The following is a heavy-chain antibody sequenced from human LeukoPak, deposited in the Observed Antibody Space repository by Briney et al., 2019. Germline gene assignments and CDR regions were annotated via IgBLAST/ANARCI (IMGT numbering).Heavy chain of an antibody. CDR3: ARAAVARAPFDY. Sequence: GGSLRLSCAVSGFTVSSNYMSRVRQAPGKGLEWVSVIYSGGSTYYADSVKGRFTISRDHSKNTLYLQMNSLRAEDTAVYYCARAAVARAPFDYWGQGTLVTVSS. V-gene: IGHV3-53*01. CDR1: GFTVSSNY. D-gene: IGHD6-19*01. CDR2: IYSGGST. J-gene: IGHJ4*02.